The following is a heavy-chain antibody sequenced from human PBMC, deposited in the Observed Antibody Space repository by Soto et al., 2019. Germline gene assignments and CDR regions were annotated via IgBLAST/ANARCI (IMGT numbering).Heavy chain of an antibody. D-gene: IGHD1-7*01. CDR1: GYSFTNHY. V-gene: IGHV1-46*01. CDR2: INPRSGSA. J-gene: IGHJ3*01. Sequence: QVQLVQSGAEVKKPGASVKLSCKASGYSFTNHYMHWVRQAPGQGLEWMGIINPRSGSASYAQKFQDTVTMTMDTSTSTVYMELRSLRAEDTAVYYCARDFDGTTDAFDFWGQGTMVTVSS. CDR3: ARDFDGTTDAFDF.